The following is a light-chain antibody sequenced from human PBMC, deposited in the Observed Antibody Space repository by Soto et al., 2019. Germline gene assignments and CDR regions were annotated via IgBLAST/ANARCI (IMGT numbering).Light chain of an antibody. CDR1: SSNIGAGYD. Sequence: QPVLTQPPSVSGAPGQRVTISCTGSSSNIGAGYDVQWYQQLPGTAPKLLISINSNRPSGVPDRFSGSKSGTSASLAITGLQAEDEADYYCQSYDSSLRLVFGGGTKLTVL. CDR3: QSYDSSLRLV. V-gene: IGLV1-40*01. J-gene: IGLJ2*01. CDR2: INS.